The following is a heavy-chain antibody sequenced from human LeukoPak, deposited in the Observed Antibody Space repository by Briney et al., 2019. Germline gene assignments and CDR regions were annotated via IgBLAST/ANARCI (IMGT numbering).Heavy chain of an antibody. J-gene: IGHJ4*02. CDR1: GGSIGSYY. V-gene: IGHV4-4*09. CDR2: VYTSGST. D-gene: IGHD1-20*01. Sequence: SETLSLTCTVSGGSIGSYYWSWIRQPPGKGLEWIGYVYTSGSTNYNPSCKGRVTISADTSKNQFSLRLTSVTAADTALYYCARSNWYEYFDNWGQGTLVTVSS. CDR3: ARSNWYEYFDN.